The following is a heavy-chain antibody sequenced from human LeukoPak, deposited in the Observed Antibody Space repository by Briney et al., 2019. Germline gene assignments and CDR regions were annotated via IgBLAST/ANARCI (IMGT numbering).Heavy chain of an antibody. CDR2: INSDGSNT. CDR1: GFTFSSYW. Sequence: GGSLRLSYAASGFTFSSYWMYWVRQAPGKGLVWVSRINSDGSNTRYADSVKGRFTISRDNAKNMLYLQMNSLRAEDTGVYYCAREDSSAYPNWFDPWGQGTLVTVSS. V-gene: IGHV3-74*01. D-gene: IGHD3-22*01. CDR3: AREDSSAYPNWFDP. J-gene: IGHJ5*02.